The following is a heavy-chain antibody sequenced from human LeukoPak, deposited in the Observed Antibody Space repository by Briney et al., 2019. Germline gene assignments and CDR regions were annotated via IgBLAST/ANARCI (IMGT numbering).Heavy chain of an antibody. J-gene: IGHJ1*01. CDR2: ISAYNGNT. CDR1: GYTFISYG. CDR3: AGGYYYDSSGYYPPQH. D-gene: IGHD3-22*01. Sequence: ASVKVSCKASGYTFISYGISWVGQPPGQGVEGMGCISAYNGNTNYAQKLQGRVTMTTDTSTSTAYMELRSLRSDDTAVYYCAGGYYYDSSGYYPPQHWGQGTLVTVSS. V-gene: IGHV1-18*01.